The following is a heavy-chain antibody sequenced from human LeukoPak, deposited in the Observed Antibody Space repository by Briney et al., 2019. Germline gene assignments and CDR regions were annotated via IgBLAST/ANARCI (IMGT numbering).Heavy chain of an antibody. J-gene: IGHJ5*02. CDR1: GGSITSYY. V-gene: IGHV4-4*09. Sequence: SETLSLTCTVSGGSITSYYWTWIRQPPGKGLEWVGYIYASGSTNYSPSLKSRVAISVDTSKNQFSLKLSSVTAADTAMYYCARHSSVVRGWFDPWGQGTLVTISS. CDR3: ARHSSVVRGWFDP. D-gene: IGHD2-15*01. CDR2: IYASGST.